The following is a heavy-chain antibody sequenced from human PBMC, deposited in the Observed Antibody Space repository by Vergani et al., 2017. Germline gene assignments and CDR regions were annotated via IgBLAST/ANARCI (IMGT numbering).Heavy chain of an antibody. CDR1: GFVFSESP. CDR2: IRRRSEHYAT. CDR3: SAQTQSCHDY. D-gene: IGHD3-10*01. V-gene: IGHV3-73*01. Sequence: EVQLMESGGGWAQPGGSLRLSCAASGFVFSESPIHWVRQFPGKGLESSGHIRRRSEHYATAYGPSLIGSATISRDDSTNTASLQLSSLGTDDTAIYFSSAQTQSCHDYWGQGTLVAVAS. J-gene: IGHJ4*02.